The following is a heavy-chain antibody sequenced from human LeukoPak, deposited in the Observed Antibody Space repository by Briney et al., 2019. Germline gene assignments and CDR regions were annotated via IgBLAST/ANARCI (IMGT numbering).Heavy chain of an antibody. D-gene: IGHD6-25*01. CDR1: GFTFSSYG. CDR3: ARVGGVSGRAFDM. CDR2: IWYDGSNK. J-gene: IGHJ3*02. V-gene: IGHV3-33*01. Sequence: GRSLRLSCAASGFTFSSYGMHWVRQAPGKGLEWVAVIWYDGSNKYYADSVKGRFTISRDNSKNTLYLQMNSLRVEDTAVYYCARVGGVSGRAFDMWGQGTMVTVSS.